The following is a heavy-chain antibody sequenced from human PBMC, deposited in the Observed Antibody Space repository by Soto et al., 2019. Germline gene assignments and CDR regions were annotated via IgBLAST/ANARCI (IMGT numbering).Heavy chain of an antibody. J-gene: IGHJ4*02. V-gene: IGHV3-23*01. Sequence: PGGSMRLSWVASGLTLSNYARTWVRQATGKGLEWVSSISVSDTNTYYADFAKGRFTISRDISENALYLQMNSLRADDTGVYYCAKEVTSSPRGRFDYWGRGTLVTVSS. CDR2: ISVSDTNT. D-gene: IGHD6-6*01. CDR1: GLTLSNYA. CDR3: AKEVTSSPRGRFDY.